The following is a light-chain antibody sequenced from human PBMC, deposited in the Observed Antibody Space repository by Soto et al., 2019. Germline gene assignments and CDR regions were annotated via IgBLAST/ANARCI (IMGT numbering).Light chain of an antibody. CDR1: SNDVGGYNY. CDR3: ISYTSSNTHYVI. V-gene: IGLV2-14*01. CDR2: EVT. Sequence: HSALTQPASVSGSPGQSITISCTGTSNDVGGYNYVSWYQQHPGKAPKLIIYEVTDRPSGVSNRFSGSKSGNTASLTISGLQAEDEADYYCISYTSSNTHYVIIGGGTKLTVL. J-gene: IGLJ2*01.